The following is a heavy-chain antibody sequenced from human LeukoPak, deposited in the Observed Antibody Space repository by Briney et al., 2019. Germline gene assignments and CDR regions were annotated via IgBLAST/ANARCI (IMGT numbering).Heavy chain of an antibody. CDR3: ARGRGIAEFSI. V-gene: IGHV1-8*02. D-gene: IGHD3-10*01. J-gene: IGHJ4*02. CDR2: NNPKSGNT. CDR1: GYTFTSYG. Sequence: GASVKVSCKASGYTFTSYGISWVRQATGQGLEWIGWNNPKSGNTGYAQKFQGRVTMTRVNANNTAYMELTSLTFDDTAVYYCARGRGIAEFSIWGQGTLVTVSS.